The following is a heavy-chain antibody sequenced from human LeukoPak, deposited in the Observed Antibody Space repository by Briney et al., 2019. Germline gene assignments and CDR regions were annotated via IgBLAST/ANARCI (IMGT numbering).Heavy chain of an antibody. D-gene: IGHD5-18*01. CDR1: GGSLRSSNYY. CDR2: IYHSGST. J-gene: IGHJ4*02. Sequence: SETLSLTCTVSGGSLRSSNYYWGWIRQPPGKGLEWIGYIYHSGSTYYNPSLKSRVTISVDRSKNQFSLKLSSVTAADTAVYYCARGRGYSYGPYYFDYWGQGTLVTVSS. CDR3: ARGRGYSYGPYYFDY. V-gene: IGHV4-30-2*01.